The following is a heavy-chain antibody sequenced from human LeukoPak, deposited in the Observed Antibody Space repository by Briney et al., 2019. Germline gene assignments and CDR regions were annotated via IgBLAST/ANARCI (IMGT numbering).Heavy chain of an antibody. D-gene: IGHD4-17*01. Sequence: ASVKVSCKASGYTFTGYYMHWVRQAPGQGLEWMGCINPNSGGTKYAQKFQGGVTLTRDTSISTAYMELSRLRSDDTAVYYCARGRDYGSYYYYYYYMDVWGKGTTVTVSS. CDR3: ARGRDYGSYYYYYYYMDV. J-gene: IGHJ6*03. V-gene: IGHV1-2*02. CDR2: INPNSGGT. CDR1: GYTFTGYY.